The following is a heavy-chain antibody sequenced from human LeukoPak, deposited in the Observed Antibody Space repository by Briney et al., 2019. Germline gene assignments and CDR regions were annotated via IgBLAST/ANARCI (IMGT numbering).Heavy chain of an antibody. CDR3: AGRDSECHCFDY. CDR2: ISGSGTST. D-gene: IGHD1-26*01. J-gene: IGHJ4*02. Sequence: GGSLRLSCAASGFTFSSYAMTWVRQAPGKGLEWVSAISGSGTSTYYADSVKGRFTISRDNSKNTLYLQMNSLRAEDTAVYYCAGRDSECHCFDYWGQGTLVTVSS. CDR1: GFTFSSYA. V-gene: IGHV3-23*01.